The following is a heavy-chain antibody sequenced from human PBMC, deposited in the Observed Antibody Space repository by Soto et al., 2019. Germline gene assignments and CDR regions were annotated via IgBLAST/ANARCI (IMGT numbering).Heavy chain of an antibody. J-gene: IGHJ4*02. Sequence: SETLSLTCTVSGGSISSYYWSWIRQPPGKGLEWIGYIYYSGSTNYNPSLKSRVTISVDTSKNQFSLKLSSVTAADTAVYYCARSTLFGGGSLGFDYWGQGTLVTVSS. CDR2: IYYSGST. CDR3: ARSTLFGGGSLGFDY. V-gene: IGHV4-59*08. CDR1: GGSISSYY. D-gene: IGHD2-15*01.